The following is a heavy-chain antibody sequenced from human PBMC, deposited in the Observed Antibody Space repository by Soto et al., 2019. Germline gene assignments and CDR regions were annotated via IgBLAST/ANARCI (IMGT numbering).Heavy chain of an antibody. D-gene: IGHD5-12*01. Sequence: SETLSLTCTVSGGSISSGGYYWSWIRQHPGKGLEWIGYIYYSGSTYYNPSLKSRVTISVDTSKNQFSLKLSSVTAADTAVYYCARDLGDGYNPNWFDPWGQGTLVTVSS. V-gene: IGHV4-31*03. CDR2: IYYSGST. CDR3: ARDLGDGYNPNWFDP. J-gene: IGHJ5*02. CDR1: GGSISSGGYY.